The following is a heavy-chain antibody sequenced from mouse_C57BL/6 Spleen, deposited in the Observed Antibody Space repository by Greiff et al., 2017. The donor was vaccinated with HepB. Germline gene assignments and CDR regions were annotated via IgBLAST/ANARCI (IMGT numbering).Heavy chain of an antibody. Sequence: VKLQESGPGLVEPSQSLSITCTVSGFSLTSYGVSWVRQPPGKGLEWLGVIWGDGSTNYHSALISRLSISKDNSKSQVLLRLNSLQTDDTATSYCASITTVVGAMDYWGQGTSVTVSS. J-gene: IGHJ4*01. CDR3: ASITTVVGAMDY. CDR2: IWGDGST. V-gene: IGHV2-3*01. D-gene: IGHD1-1*01. CDR1: GFSLTSYG.